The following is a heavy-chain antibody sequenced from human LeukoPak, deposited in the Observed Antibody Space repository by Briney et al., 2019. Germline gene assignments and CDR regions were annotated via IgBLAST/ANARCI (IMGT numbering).Heavy chain of an antibody. V-gene: IGHV3-30*03. Sequence: GTSLRLSCAVSGFSIGNYGMHWDRQAPDKGLEWVAMISHDGGVKYYGDSVKGRLTISRDNSENTLYLQMNSLKIEDTAVYYCTTDLLAAVGLVSFFDFWGQGALVTVSS. CDR3: TTDLLAAVGLVSFFDF. J-gene: IGHJ4*02. D-gene: IGHD6-13*01. CDR1: GFSIGNYG. CDR2: ISHDGGVK.